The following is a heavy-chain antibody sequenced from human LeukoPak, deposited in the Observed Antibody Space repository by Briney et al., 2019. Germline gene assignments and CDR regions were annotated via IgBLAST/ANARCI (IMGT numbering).Heavy chain of an antibody. CDR2: MNPNSGNT. CDR3: ARGRVESPGGLYYDFWSGYYTYFDY. J-gene: IGHJ4*02. Sequence: ASVKVSCKASGYTFTSYDINWVRQATGQGLEWMGWMNPNSGNTGYAQKFQGRVTMTRNTSISTAYMELSSLRSEDMAVYYCARGRVESPGGLYYDFWSGYYTYFDYWGQGTLVTVSS. D-gene: IGHD3-3*01. CDR1: GYTFTSYD. V-gene: IGHV1-8*01.